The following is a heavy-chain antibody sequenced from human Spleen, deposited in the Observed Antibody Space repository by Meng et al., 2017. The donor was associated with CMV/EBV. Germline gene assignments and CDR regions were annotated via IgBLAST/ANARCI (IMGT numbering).Heavy chain of an antibody. CDR3: ARTPYHNFWSGYHTYYFDF. V-gene: IGHV1-18*01. D-gene: IGHD3-3*01. J-gene: IGHJ4*02. Sequence: TFHSYVINWSRQAPGQGLEWMGGISASNGNTNYAQKFHGRVTTTTDTSTSTAYMELRSLRSDDTAVYYCARTPYHNFWSGYHTYYFDFWGQGTLVTVSS. CDR2: ISASNGNT. CDR1: TFHSYV.